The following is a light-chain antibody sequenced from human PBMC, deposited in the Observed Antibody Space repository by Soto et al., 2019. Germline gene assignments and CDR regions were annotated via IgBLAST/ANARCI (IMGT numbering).Light chain of an antibody. CDR2: EVN. V-gene: IGLV2-8*01. CDR1: SSDVGGYNY. CDR3: SSYVGTTSYV. J-gene: IGLJ1*01. Sequence: QSALTQPPSASGSPGQSVTISCTGTSSDVGGYNYVSWYQQYPGKAPQLVIYEVNKRPSGVPDRFSGSKSGNTASLTVFGLQAEDEADYYCSSYVGTTSYVFGTGTKLTVL.